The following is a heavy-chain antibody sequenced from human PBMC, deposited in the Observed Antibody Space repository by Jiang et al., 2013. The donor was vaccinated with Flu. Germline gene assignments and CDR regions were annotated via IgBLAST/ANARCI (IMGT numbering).Heavy chain of an antibody. CDR1: GYSISSGYY. Sequence: AVSGYSISSGYYWGWIRQPPGRGLEWIGSIHHSANTYDNPSLKSRVIMSVDTSKNQFSLKLSSLTAADTAVYYCVRVNWSLDYWGQGTPVTVSS. J-gene: IGHJ4*02. CDR3: VRVNWSLDY. V-gene: IGHV4-38-2*01. CDR2: IHHSANT. D-gene: IGHD1-20*01.